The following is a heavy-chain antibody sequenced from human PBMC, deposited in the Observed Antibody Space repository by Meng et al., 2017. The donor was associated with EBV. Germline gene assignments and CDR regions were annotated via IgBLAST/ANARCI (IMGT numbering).Heavy chain of an antibody. CDR3: ARVGIAVAGTGDY. J-gene: IGHJ4*02. V-gene: IGHV1-2*06. Sequence: QEQLVQAGAEVKKPGASLKVLSKASVYTFTGYYMHWVRQAPGPGLEWMGRIHPISGGTNYAQKFQGRVTMTRDTSISTAYMELSRLRSDDTAVYYCARVGIAVAGTGDYWGQGTLVTVSS. D-gene: IGHD6-19*01. CDR1: VYTFTGYY. CDR2: IHPISGGT.